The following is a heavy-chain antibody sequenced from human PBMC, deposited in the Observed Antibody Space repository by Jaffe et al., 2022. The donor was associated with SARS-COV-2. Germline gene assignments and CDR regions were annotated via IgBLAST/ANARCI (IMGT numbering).Heavy chain of an antibody. CDR1: GYTFTSYY. CDR3: ARDHPPYCGGDCYPRY. CDR2: INPSGGST. V-gene: IGHV1-46*04. Sequence: QVQLVQSGAEVKKPGASVKVSCKASGYTFTSYYMHWVRQAPGQGLEWMGIINPSGGSTSYAQKLQGRVTMTRDTSTSTVYMELSSLRSEDTAVYYCARDHPPYCGGDCYPRYWGQGTLVTVSS. J-gene: IGHJ4*02. D-gene: IGHD2-21*02.